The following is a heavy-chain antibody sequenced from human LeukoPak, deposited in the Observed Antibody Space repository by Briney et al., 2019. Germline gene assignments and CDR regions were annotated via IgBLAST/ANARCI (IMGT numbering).Heavy chain of an antibody. D-gene: IGHD2-2*01. Sequence: SETLSLTCTVSGGSISISSYYWGWISQPPGKGLEWIGSIYYSGSTYYNPSLKSRVTISVDTSKNQFSLKLSSVTAADTAVYCCARPRYCSSTSCYGGGGYFDYWGQGTLVTVSS. J-gene: IGHJ4*02. CDR1: GGSISISSYY. V-gene: IGHV4-39*01. CDR3: ARPRYCSSTSCYGGGGYFDY. CDR2: IYYSGST.